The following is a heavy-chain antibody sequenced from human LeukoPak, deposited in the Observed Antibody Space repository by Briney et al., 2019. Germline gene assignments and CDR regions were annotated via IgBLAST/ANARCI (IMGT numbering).Heavy chain of an antibody. J-gene: IGHJ4*02. CDR3: ARGVIMVRGVMRQIDY. CDR2: INHSGST. Sequence: SETLSLTCAVYGGSFSGYYWSWIRQPPGKGLEWIGEINHSGSTNYNPSLKSRVTISVDTSKNQFSLKLSSVTAADTAVYYCARGVIMVRGVMRQIDYWGQGTLVTVSS. V-gene: IGHV4-34*01. D-gene: IGHD3-10*01. CDR1: GGSFSGYY.